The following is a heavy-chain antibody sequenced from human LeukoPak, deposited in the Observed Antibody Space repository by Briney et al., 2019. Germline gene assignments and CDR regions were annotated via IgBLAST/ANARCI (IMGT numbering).Heavy chain of an antibody. J-gene: IGHJ6*02. CDR2: IYYSGST. CDR1: GDSISTYY. V-gene: IGHV4-59*12. D-gene: IGHD4-17*01. Sequence: SETLSLTRTFSGDSISTYYWSWIRQPPAKGLEGIGDIYYSGSTHYNPPLQSRITISVDPSKNQFSLEPGYVKAAGTAVCYCLGRQTDYDYGDPFRPGQASYYGMDVWGQGTTVTVSS. CDR3: LGRQTDYDYGDPFRPGQASYYGMDV.